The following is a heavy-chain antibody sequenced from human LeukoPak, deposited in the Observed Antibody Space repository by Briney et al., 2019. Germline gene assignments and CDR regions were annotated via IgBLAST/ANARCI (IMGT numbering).Heavy chain of an antibody. CDR3: ARDQSSSWTHYYYTDV. J-gene: IGHJ6*03. Sequence: GASVKVSCKASGYTFTTYAMNWVRQAPGQGLEWMGWINTNTGNPTYAQGFTGRFVFSLDTSVSTAYLQISSLKAEDTAVYYCARDQSSSWTHYYYTDVWGKGTTVTVSS. V-gene: IGHV7-4-1*02. CDR2: INTNTGNP. D-gene: IGHD6-13*01. CDR1: GYTFTTYA.